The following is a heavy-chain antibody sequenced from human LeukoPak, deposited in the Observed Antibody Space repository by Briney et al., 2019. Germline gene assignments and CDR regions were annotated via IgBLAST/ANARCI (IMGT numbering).Heavy chain of an antibody. CDR3: AKGSGSSPFDP. Sequence: SETLSLTCTVSGGSISIYYWHWIRQPPGKGLESIGYIYYTGCTNYNPSLKSRITILVDTSKNQIYLKLRSVTAADAAVYCCAKGSGSSPFDPGGQGTLVTVSS. J-gene: IGHJ5*02. CDR2: IYYTGCT. D-gene: IGHD3-10*01. CDR1: GGSISIYY. V-gene: IGHV4-59*01.